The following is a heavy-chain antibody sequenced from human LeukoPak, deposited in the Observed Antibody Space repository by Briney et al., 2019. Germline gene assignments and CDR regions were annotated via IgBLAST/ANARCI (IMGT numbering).Heavy chain of an antibody. CDR1: GFTFSDYY. D-gene: IGHD2-2*02. CDR3: ARYCSSTSCYTRDYYYGMDV. V-gene: IGHV3-11*01. Sequence: GGPLRLSCAASGFTFSDYYMSWIRQAPGKGLEWVSYISSSGSTIYYADSVKGRFTISRDNAKNSLYLQMNSLRAEDTAVYYCARYCSSTSCYTRDYYYGMDVWGQGTTVTVSS. J-gene: IGHJ6*02. CDR2: ISSSGSTI.